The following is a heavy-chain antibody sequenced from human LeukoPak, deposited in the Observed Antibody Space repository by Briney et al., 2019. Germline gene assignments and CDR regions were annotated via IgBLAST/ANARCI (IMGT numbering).Heavy chain of an antibody. J-gene: IGHJ5*02. CDR3: ATEAYSSSYSWFAP. Sequence: PSETLSLTCTVSGASISSSNYYWGWIRQPPGKGLEWIVSIYSRGSTYYNPSLKSRLTISVDTSKNQFSLKLSSVTAADTAVYYCATEAYSSSYSWFAPWGQGTLVTVSS. V-gene: IGHV4-39*07. CDR2: IYSRGST. CDR1: GASISSSNYY. D-gene: IGHD6-13*01.